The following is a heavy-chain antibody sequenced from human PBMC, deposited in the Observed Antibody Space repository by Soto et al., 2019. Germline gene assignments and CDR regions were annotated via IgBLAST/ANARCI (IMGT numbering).Heavy chain of an antibody. J-gene: IGHJ4*02. CDR2: ISFSSSSS. D-gene: IGHD1-1*01. CDR1: GFTFSSSA. CDR3: AKEISWNYYFDY. Sequence: GGSLRLSCAASGFTFSSSAMSWVRQAPGKGLEWVSAISFSSSSSHYADPVKGRFTISRDNSKNTLYLQMNSLRAEDTAVYYCAKEISWNYYFDYWGQRVVVTVPS. V-gene: IGHV3-23*01.